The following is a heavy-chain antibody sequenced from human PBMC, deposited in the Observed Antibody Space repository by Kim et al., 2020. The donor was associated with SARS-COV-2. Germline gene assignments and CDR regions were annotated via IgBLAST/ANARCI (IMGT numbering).Heavy chain of an antibody. J-gene: IGHJ4*02. CDR1: GDSVSSSSAA. D-gene: IGHD6-13*01. Sequence: SQTLSLTCAISGDSVSSSSAAWNWIRQSPSRGLEWLGRTYYRSRWSSDYAVVVKSRITINPDTSKNQFSLHLSSVTPEDTAIYYCARVLAVDGTFDYWGQGTLVTVSS. V-gene: IGHV6-1*01. CDR2: TYYRSRWSS. CDR3: ARVLAVDGTFDY.